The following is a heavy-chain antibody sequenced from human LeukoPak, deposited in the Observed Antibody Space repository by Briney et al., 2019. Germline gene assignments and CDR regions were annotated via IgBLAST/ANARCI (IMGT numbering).Heavy chain of an antibody. CDR3: AKVALGYCSGGSCYCDY. J-gene: IGHJ4*02. Sequence: GGSLRLSCAASGFTFSSYAMSWVRQAPGKGLEWVSAISGSGGSTYYANSVKGRFTISRDNSKNTLYLQMNSLRAEDTAVYYCAKVALGYCSGGSCYCDYWGQGTLVTVSS. V-gene: IGHV3-23*01. D-gene: IGHD2-15*01. CDR1: GFTFSSYA. CDR2: ISGSGGST.